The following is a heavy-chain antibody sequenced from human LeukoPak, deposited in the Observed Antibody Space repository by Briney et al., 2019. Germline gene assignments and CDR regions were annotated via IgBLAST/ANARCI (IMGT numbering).Heavy chain of an antibody. Sequence: GGSLRLSCAASGFTFSSYAMHWVRQAPGKGLEWVAVISYDGSNKYYADSVKGRFTISRDNSKNTLYLQMNSLRAEDTAVYYCAREPRATVIYYGMDVWGQGTTVTVSS. CDR1: GFTFSSYA. V-gene: IGHV3-30-3*01. CDR2: ISYDGSNK. D-gene: IGHD4-17*01. J-gene: IGHJ6*02. CDR3: AREPRATVIYYGMDV.